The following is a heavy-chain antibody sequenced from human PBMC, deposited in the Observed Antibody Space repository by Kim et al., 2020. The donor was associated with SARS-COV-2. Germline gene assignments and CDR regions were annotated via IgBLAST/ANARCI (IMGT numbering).Heavy chain of an antibody. V-gene: IGHV3-74*01. Sequence: GGSLRLSCAASGFTFSSYWMHWVRQAPGQGLVWVSRINSDGSSTSYADSVKGRFTISRDNAKNTLYLQMNSLRAEDTAVYYCARDGRYFDWLLMNPYYYYYYGMDVWGQGTTVTVSS. D-gene: IGHD3-9*01. CDR1: GFTFSSYW. CDR2: INSDGSST. CDR3: ARDGRYFDWLLMNPYYYYYYGMDV. J-gene: IGHJ6*02.